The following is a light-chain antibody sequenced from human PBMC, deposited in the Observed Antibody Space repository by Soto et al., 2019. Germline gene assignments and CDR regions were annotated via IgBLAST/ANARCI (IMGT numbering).Light chain of an antibody. CDR1: QSVSSN. CDR2: GAS. CDR3: QQQNNWPPWT. J-gene: IGKJ1*01. Sequence: EIVMTQSPATLSVSPGERATLSCRASQSVSSNLAWYQQKPGQAPRLLMYGASNRSTDIPDRFSGSGSGTEFSLNIISLQSEDFAVYYCQQQNNWPPWTFGQGTKVEIK. V-gene: IGKV3-15*01.